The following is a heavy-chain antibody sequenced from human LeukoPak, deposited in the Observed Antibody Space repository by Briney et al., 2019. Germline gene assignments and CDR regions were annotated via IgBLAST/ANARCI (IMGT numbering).Heavy chain of an antibody. Sequence: GGSLRLSCVASGFTFSNYWMSWVRQAPGEGLEWVAHINEDGSEKNYVDSVKGRFIISRDNAKNSLYVQMNNLKSDDAAVYYCATGRTTRYWGQGTLVTVSS. J-gene: IGHJ4*02. CDR1: GFTFSNYW. CDR2: INEDGSEK. CDR3: ATGRTTRY. V-gene: IGHV3-7*01. D-gene: IGHD4-11*01.